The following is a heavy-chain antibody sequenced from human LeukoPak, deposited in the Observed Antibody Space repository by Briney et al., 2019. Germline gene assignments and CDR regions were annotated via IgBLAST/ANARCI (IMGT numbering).Heavy chain of an antibody. J-gene: IGHJ4*02. D-gene: IGHD4-17*01. V-gene: IGHV4-59*08. Sequence: SETLSLTCTVSGDSISGYYWSWVRQPPGKGLEWIGYIFHSGSTKYDPSLESRVTISIDTSKNQFSLRLSSVTAADTAVYYCARLATYGDFSDWGQGTLVTVSS. CDR3: ARLATYGDFSD. CDR2: IFHSGST. CDR1: GDSISGYY.